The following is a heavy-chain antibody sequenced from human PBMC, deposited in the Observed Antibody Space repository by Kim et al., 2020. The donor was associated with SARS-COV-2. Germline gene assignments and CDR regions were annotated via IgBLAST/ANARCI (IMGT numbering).Heavy chain of an antibody. CDR3: ARRGLRTAPRGMDV. D-gene: IGHD3-10*01. CDR1: GGSISSGGYY. J-gene: IGHJ6*02. Sequence: SETLSLTCTVSGGSISSGGYYWSWIRQHPGKGLEWIGYIYYSGSTYYNPSLKSRVTISVDTSKNQFSLKLSSVTAADTAVYYCARRGLRTAPRGMDVWGQGTTVTVSS. V-gene: IGHV4-31*03. CDR2: IYYSGST.